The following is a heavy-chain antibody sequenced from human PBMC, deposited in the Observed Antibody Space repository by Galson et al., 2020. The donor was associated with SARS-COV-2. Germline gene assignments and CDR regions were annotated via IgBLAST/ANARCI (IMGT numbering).Heavy chain of an antibody. J-gene: IGHJ5*02. D-gene: IGHD3-3*01. CDR3: VRWSYDFWSGYDDYHFDP. CDR1: GFTFSNYW. CDR2: INQDGREK. V-gene: IGHV3-7*03. Sequence: GESLKISCAASGFTFSNYWRNWVRQAPGKGLEWAANINQDGREKYYVDSVKGRFTISRDNAKNSLYLQMNSLRAEDTAVYYCVRWSYDFWSGYDDYHFDPWGQGTLVTVSS.